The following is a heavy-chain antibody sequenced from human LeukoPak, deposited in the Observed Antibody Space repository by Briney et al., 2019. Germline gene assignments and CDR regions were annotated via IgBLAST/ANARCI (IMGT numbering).Heavy chain of an antibody. D-gene: IGHD3-22*01. CDR1: GFTFSSYG. V-gene: IGHV3-33*06. Sequence: GGSLRLSCAASGFTFSSYGMHWVRQAPGKGLEWVAVKWYDGSNKYHADSVKGRFTISRDNSKNTLYLQMNSLRAEDTAVYYCAKESPAYYYDSSGYSLDYWGQGTLVTVSS. CDR3: AKESPAYYYDSSGYSLDY. CDR2: KWYDGSNK. J-gene: IGHJ4*02.